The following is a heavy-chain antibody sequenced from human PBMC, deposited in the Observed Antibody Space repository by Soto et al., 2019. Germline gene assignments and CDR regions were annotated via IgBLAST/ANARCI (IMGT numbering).Heavy chain of an antibody. CDR1: GGTFSGYA. CDR3: ARVSSSWYKDYFDY. V-gene: IGHV1-69*12. CDR2: IIPIFGTA. Sequence: QVQLVQSGAEVKKPGSSVKVSCKASGGTFSGYAISWVRQAPGQGLEWMGGIIPIFGTANYAQKFQGRVPITAYDSTSTDYMELSSLRSEDTAVYYCARVSSSWYKDYFDYWGQGTLVTVSS. J-gene: IGHJ4*02. D-gene: IGHD6-13*01.